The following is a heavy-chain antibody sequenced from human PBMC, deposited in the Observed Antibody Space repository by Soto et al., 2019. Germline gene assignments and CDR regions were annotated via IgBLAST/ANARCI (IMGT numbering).Heavy chain of an antibody. CDR1: GGSFSGYY. CDR2: INHSGST. D-gene: IGHD6-25*01. V-gene: IGHV4-34*01. CDR3: ARGRGIIHSIAAALYGMDV. J-gene: IGHJ6*02. Sequence: SETLSLTCAVYGGSFSGYYWSWIRQPPGKGLEWIGEINHSGSTNYNPSLKSRVTISVDTSKNQFSLKLSSVTAADTAVYYCARGRGIIHSIAAALYGMDVWGQGTTVTVSS.